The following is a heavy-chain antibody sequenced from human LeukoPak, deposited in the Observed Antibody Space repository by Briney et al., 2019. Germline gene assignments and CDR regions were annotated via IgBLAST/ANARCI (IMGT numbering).Heavy chain of an antibody. CDR2: ISWNSGSI. J-gene: IGHJ4*02. Sequence: PGGSLRLSCAASGFTFDDYARHWVRQAPGKGLEWVSGISWNSGSIDYADSVKRRFTISRDNATNSLYLQMNSLRAEDTALYYCAKGRPNSSGWYFPFDYWGQGTLVTVSS. D-gene: IGHD6-19*01. CDR1: GFTFDDYA. CDR3: AKGRPNSSGWYFPFDY. V-gene: IGHV3-9*01.